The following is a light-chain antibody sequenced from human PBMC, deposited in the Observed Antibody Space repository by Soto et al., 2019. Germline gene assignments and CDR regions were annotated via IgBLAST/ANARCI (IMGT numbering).Light chain of an antibody. CDR2: DAS. CDR1: QGIRTE. J-gene: IGKJ2*01. V-gene: IGKV1-6*01. Sequence: AIQMTQSQSSLSASVGDRVTFTCRASQGIRTELAWYQQKAGKAPQLLLYDASSFQSGVPSRFSGSGSGTDFTLTISSLQPEDFATSYCLQDYNYPRTFGQGTKLEIK. CDR3: LQDYNYPRT.